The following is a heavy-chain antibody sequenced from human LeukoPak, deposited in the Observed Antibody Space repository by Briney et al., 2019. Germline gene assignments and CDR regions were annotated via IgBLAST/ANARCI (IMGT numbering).Heavy chain of an antibody. CDR1: GFTFSSYG. J-gene: IGHJ3*02. CDR2: IRFDGSNK. V-gene: IGHV3-30*02. D-gene: IGHD3-3*01. CDR3: ARDFQKSGNDAFDI. Sequence: GGSLRLSCAASGFTFSSYGMHWVRQAPGKGLEWVAFIRFDGSNKYYADSVKGRFTISRDNSMNTLYLQMNSLRAEDTAVYYCARDFQKSGNDAFDIWGQGTMVTVSS.